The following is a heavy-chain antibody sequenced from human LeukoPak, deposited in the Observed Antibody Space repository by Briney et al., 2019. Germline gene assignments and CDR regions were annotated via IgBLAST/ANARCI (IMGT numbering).Heavy chain of an antibody. J-gene: IGHJ4*02. CDR1: GGSISKYY. V-gene: IGHV4-59*08. Sequence: SETLSLTCTVSGGSISKYYCSWIRQPPGKGLEWIAYIYYTGSTYYNPSLKSRVTMSVDTSKNQLSLSLSSVTAADTAVYYCARHISGGATLDWGQGTLVTVSS. CDR2: IYYTGST. CDR3: ARHISGGATLD. D-gene: IGHD2-15*01.